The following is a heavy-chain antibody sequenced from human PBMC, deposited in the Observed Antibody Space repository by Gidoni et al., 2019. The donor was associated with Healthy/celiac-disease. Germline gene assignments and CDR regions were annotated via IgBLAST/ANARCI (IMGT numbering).Heavy chain of an antibody. V-gene: IGHV2-5*01. CDR2: IYWNDDK. D-gene: IGHD3-22*01. CDR1: GFSLSTSGVG. CDR3: AHRPSRGYSDWFDP. J-gene: IGHJ5*02. Sequence: QITLKESGPTLVKPTQTLTLPCPFSGFSLSTSGVGVGWLRQPPGKALEWLARIYWNDDKRYSPSLKSRLTITKDTSKNQVVLTMTNMDPVDTATYYCAHRPSRGYSDWFDPWGQGTLVTVSS.